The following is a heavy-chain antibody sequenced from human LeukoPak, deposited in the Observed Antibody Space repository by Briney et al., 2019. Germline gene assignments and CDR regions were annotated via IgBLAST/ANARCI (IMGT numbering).Heavy chain of an antibody. Sequence: EASVKVSCKASGYTFTKYGVSWVRQAPGQGLEWMGWISAYNGDIKYAQRGKGRVTMTTDTSTSTVYMELRSLRSDDTAVYYCARESGSDDFDIWGQGTMVTVSS. CDR3: ARESGSDDFDI. J-gene: IGHJ3*02. CDR2: ISAYNGDI. V-gene: IGHV1-18*01. CDR1: GYTFTKYG.